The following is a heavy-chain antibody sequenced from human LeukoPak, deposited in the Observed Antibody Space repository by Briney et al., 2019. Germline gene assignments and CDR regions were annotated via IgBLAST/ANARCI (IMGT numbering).Heavy chain of an antibody. J-gene: IGHJ6*02. D-gene: IGHD3/OR15-3a*01. V-gene: IGHV3-7*01. Sequence: GGSLRLSCAASGFTFSSYWMSWVRKAPGKGLEWVANIKQDGSEKYYVDSVKGRFTISGDNAKNSLYLQMNSLRAEDTAVYYCARDGAVDDFYYYGMDVWGQGTTVTVSS. CDR2: IKQDGSEK. CDR3: ARDGAVDDFYYYGMDV. CDR1: GFTFSSYW.